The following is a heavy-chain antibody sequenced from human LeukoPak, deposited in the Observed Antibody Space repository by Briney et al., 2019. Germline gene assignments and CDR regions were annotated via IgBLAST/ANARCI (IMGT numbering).Heavy chain of an antibody. J-gene: IGHJ6*03. Sequence: GGSLRLSCAASGFTFSSYGMHWVRQAPGKGLEGVAVISYDGSNKYYADSVKGRFTISRDNSKNTLYLQMNSLRAEDTAVYYCARVTGNYYYYYYMDVWGKGTTVTVSS. CDR3: ARVTGNYYYYYYMDV. CDR2: ISYDGSNK. D-gene: IGHD1-14*01. CDR1: GFTFSSYG. V-gene: IGHV3-30*03.